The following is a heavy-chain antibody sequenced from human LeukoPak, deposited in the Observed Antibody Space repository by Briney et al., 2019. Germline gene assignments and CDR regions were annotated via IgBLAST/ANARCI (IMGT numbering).Heavy chain of an antibody. D-gene: IGHD2-21*02. CDR2: IYYSGST. J-gene: IGHJ5*02. CDR3: AREAGGDPAVWFDP. CDR1: GGSISSYY. V-gene: IGHV4-59*01. Sequence: SETLSLTCTVSGGSISSYYWSWIRQPPGKGLEWIGYIYYSGSTNYNPSLKSRVTISVDTSKNQFSLKLSTVTAADTAVYYCAREAGGDPAVWFDPWGKGTLVTVAS.